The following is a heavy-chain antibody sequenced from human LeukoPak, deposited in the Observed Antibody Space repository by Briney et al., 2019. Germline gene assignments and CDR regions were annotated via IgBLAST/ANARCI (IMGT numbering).Heavy chain of an antibody. Sequence: GGSLRLSCAASGFTFSSYAMSWVRQAQGKGLEWVSVISNTGGSTFYADSVKGRFTISRDNSKNTLYLQMNSLRAEDTAVYYCAKGFLSSWPYYFDYWGQGSLVTVSS. CDR3: AKGFLSSWPYYFDY. V-gene: IGHV3-23*01. CDR2: ISNTGGST. J-gene: IGHJ4*02. D-gene: IGHD6-13*01. CDR1: GFTFSSYA.